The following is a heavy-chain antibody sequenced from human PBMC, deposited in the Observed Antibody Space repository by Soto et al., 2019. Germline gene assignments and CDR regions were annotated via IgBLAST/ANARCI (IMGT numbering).Heavy chain of an antibody. J-gene: IGHJ1*01. CDR1: GYIFTAYS. V-gene: IGHV1-46*01. Sequence: ASVKVSCKASGYIFTAYSIHWVRPAPGQGLEWMVVVNPSGGSTNYAQKFQGRITMTRDTSTSTLYMYLRSLTSEDTAVYYCAREASGGDGISSSKEFPRWGRGTLVTVSS. CDR3: AREASGGDGISSSKEFPR. D-gene: IGHD2-21*01. CDR2: VNPSGGST.